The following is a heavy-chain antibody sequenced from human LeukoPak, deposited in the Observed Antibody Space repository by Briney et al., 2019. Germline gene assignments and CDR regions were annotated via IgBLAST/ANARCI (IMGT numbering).Heavy chain of an antibody. CDR2: INTYSGYT. J-gene: IGHJ3*02. V-gene: IGHV1-18*01. Sequence: ASVKVSCKASDYSFTSYSISWVRQAPGQGLEWMGWINTYSGYTSYAQKFQGRVTITADKSTSTAYMELSSLRSEDTAVYYCARTTSIAARSDAFDIWGQGTMVTVSS. D-gene: IGHD6-6*01. CDR3: ARTTSIAARSDAFDI. CDR1: DYSFTSYS.